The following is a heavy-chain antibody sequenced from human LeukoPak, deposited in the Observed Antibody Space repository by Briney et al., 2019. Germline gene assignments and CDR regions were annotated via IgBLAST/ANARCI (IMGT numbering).Heavy chain of an antibody. CDR1: GGTFSSYA. Sequence: ASVKVSCKASGGTFSSYAISWVRQAPGQGLEWMGGIIPIFGTANYAQKFQGRVTITADESTSTAYMELSGLRSEDTAVYYCAREAPPRSSSGFYFDYWGQGTLVTVSS. V-gene: IGHV1-69*13. CDR3: AREAPPRSSSGFYFDY. D-gene: IGHD6-6*01. CDR2: IIPIFGTA. J-gene: IGHJ4*02.